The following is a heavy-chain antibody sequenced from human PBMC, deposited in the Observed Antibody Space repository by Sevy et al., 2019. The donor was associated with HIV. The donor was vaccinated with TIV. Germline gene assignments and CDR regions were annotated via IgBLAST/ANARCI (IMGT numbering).Heavy chain of an antibody. CDR2: IFNDGKTK. CDR3: ARESGSDWYLDS. V-gene: IGHV3-33*01. CDR1: GFIFSRYG. Sequence: GGSLRLSCKASGFIFSRYGVHWVRQAPGKGLEWVASIFNDGKTKYYGDPVKGRFTISRYDSKNTLYLQMDSLRAEDTAVYYCARESGSDWYLDSWGQGTLVTVSS. D-gene: IGHD2-21*02. J-gene: IGHJ4*02.